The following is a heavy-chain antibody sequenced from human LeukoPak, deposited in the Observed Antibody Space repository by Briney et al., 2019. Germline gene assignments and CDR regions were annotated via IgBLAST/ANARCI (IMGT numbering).Heavy chain of an antibody. Sequence: PSETLSLTCTVSGGSISSSSYYWGWIRQPPGKGLEWIGSIHYSGSTNYNPSLKSRVTISVDTSKNQFSLKLSSVTAADTAVYYCTGSIAVAQMEDYWGQGTLVTVSS. J-gene: IGHJ4*02. CDR2: IHYSGST. V-gene: IGHV4-39*07. CDR1: GGSISSSSYY. D-gene: IGHD6-19*01. CDR3: TGSIAVAQMEDY.